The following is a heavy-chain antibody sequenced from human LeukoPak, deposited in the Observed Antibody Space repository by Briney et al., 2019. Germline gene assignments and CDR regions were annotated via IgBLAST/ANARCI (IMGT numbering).Heavy chain of an antibody. CDR1: GGSVSSGSYY. Sequence: SETLSLTCTVSGGSVSSGSYYWSWIRQPPGKGLEWIGYIYYSGSTNYNPSLKSRVTISVDTSKNQFFLKLSSVTAADTAVYYCARSPNYYYYGMDVWGKGTTVTVSS. J-gene: IGHJ6*04. V-gene: IGHV4-61*01. CDR2: IYYSGST. CDR3: ARSPNYYYYGMDV.